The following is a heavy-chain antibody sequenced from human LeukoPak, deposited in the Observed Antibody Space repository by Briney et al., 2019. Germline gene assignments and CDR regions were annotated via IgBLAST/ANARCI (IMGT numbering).Heavy chain of an antibody. CDR2: ISYDGSNK. Sequence: AGGSLRLSCAASGFTFSSYAMHWVRQAPGKGLEWVAVISYDGSNKYYADSVKGRFTISRDNSKNTLYLQMNSPRAEDTAVYYCARSPGPFDYWGQGTLVTVSS. V-gene: IGHV3-30-3*01. D-gene: IGHD7-27*01. CDR1: GFTFSSYA. CDR3: ARSPGPFDY. J-gene: IGHJ4*02.